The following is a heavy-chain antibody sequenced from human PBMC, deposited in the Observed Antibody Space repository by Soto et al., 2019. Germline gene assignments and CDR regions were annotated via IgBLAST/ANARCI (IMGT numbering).Heavy chain of an antibody. CDR2: IYHSGST. V-gene: IGHV4-30-2*01. CDR3: ARGRGSSSWWYYYYGMDV. J-gene: IGHJ6*02. Sequence: KPSETLSLTCAVSGGSISSGGYSWSWIRQPPGKGLEWIGYIYHSGSTYYNPSLKSRVTISVDTSKNQFSLKLSSVTAADTAVYYCARGRGSSSWWYYYYGMDVWGQGTTVTVSS. CDR1: GGSISSGGYS. D-gene: IGHD6-6*01.